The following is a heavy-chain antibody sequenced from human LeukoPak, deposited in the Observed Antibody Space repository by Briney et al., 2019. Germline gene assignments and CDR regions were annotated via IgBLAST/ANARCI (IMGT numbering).Heavy chain of an antibody. D-gene: IGHD2-15*01. Sequence: ASVKVSCKASTFIGHYIHWVRQAPGQGLEWRGWIKPDNGETYNAQKFQGRVTLTRDTSQITVYMELRSLKSDDTAFYYCARDFDIGYFDPWGQGTLVTVSS. CDR3: ARDFDIGYFDP. CDR1: TFIGHY. CDR2: IKPDNGET. V-gene: IGHV1-2*02. J-gene: IGHJ4*02.